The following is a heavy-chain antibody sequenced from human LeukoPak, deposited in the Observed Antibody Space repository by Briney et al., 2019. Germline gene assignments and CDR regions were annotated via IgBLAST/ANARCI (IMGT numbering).Heavy chain of an antibody. CDR1: GYTFTSYD. CDR2: MNPNSGNT. V-gene: IGHV1-8*03. J-gene: IGHJ6*03. D-gene: IGHD3-22*01. CDR3: ARAVVGVRNYYYYYMDV. Sequence: GASVKVSCKASGYTFTSYDINWVRQAAGQGLEWMGWMNPNSGNTGYAQKFQGRVTITRNTSISTAYMELSSLRSEDTAVYCCARAVVGVRNYYYYYMDVWGKGTTVTVSS.